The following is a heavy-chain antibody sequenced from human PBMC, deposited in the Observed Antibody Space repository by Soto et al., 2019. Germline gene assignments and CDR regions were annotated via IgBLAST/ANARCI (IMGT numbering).Heavy chain of an antibody. CDR1: GGSVSSGSYY. D-gene: IGHD3-10*01. Sequence: QVQLQESGPGLVKPSETLSLTCTVSGGSVSSGSYYWSWIRQPPGKGLEWIGHISHSGSTSYNPSLKRRVTISVDTSKNQFSLKLSSVIAADTAVYYCARAYYYGSGRGRSMDVWGQGTTVTVSS. CDR2: ISHSGST. V-gene: IGHV4-61*01. CDR3: ARAYYYGSGRGRSMDV. J-gene: IGHJ6*02.